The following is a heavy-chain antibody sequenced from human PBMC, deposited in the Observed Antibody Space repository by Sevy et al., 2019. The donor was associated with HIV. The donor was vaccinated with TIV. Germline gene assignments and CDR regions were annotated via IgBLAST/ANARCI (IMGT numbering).Heavy chain of an antibody. D-gene: IGHD6-13*01. CDR1: EFILSDHY. CDR2: TRNRANGYTT. V-gene: IGHV3-72*01. Sequence: GGSLRLSCAASEFILSDHYMDWVRQAPGKGLEWVGRTRNRANGYTTEYAASVKGRFTISRDDSKNTLYLQMNSLKSEDTAVYYWTRDVSAALNYWGQGTLVTVSS. J-gene: IGHJ4*02. CDR3: TRDVSAALNY.